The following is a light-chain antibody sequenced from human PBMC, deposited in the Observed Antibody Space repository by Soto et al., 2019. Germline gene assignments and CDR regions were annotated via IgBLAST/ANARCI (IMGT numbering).Light chain of an antibody. CDR3: QQYNNWPPGT. CDR2: AAS. V-gene: IGKV3-15*01. CDR1: ESVSNN. Sequence: EIAMTQSPATLSVSPGERATVSCRASESVSNNLAWYQQKPGQSPRLLIYAASTRATGIPARFSGSGSGAEFTLTISNLQSEDFAIYYCQQYNNWPPGTFGQGTKVEVK. J-gene: IGKJ1*01.